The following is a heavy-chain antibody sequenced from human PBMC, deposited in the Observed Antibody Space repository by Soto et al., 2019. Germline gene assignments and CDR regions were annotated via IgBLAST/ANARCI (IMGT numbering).Heavy chain of an antibody. CDR2: ISGSGGST. CDR1: GVTFSSYA. D-gene: IGHD3-16*01. J-gene: IGHJ4*02. CDR3: AKDRGSYYFDY. Sequence: GGAIRLSCAASGVTFSSYAMSWVRQAPGKGLEWVSAISGSGGSTYYADSVKGRFTISRDNSKNTLYLQMNSLRAEDTAVYYCAKDRGSYYFDYWGQGTLVTVS. V-gene: IGHV3-23*01.